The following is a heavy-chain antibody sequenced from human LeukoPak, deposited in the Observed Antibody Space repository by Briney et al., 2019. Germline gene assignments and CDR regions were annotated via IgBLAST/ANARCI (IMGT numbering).Heavy chain of an antibody. CDR1: AYTFNGYY. CDR3: ARSRMSDAFDI. V-gene: IGHV1-2*02. CDR2: INPNIGDR. Sequence: AAVKVSCKASAYTFNGYYMHWVRRTPGQGLEWMVWINPNIGDRNYAEKFQGRVTMTRDTSISTAYMELSRLRSDDTALYYCARSRMSDAFDIWGQGTMVTVSS. J-gene: IGHJ3*02. D-gene: IGHD2-2*01.